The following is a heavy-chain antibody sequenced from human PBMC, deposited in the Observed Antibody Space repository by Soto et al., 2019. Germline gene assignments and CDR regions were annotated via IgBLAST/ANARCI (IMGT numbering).Heavy chain of an antibody. CDR2: IIPIFGTA. Sequence: SVKVSCKASGGTFSSYAISWVRQAPGQGLEWMGGIIPIFGTANYAQKFQGRVTITADESTSTAYMELSSLRSEDTAVYYCARGIYDSSGYYYAPTTRYYGMDVWG. CDR3: ARGIYDSSGYYYAPTTRYYGMDV. CDR1: GGTFSSYA. D-gene: IGHD3-22*01. J-gene: IGHJ6*02. V-gene: IGHV1-69*13.